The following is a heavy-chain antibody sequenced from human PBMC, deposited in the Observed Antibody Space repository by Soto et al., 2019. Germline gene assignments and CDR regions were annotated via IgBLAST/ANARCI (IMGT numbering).Heavy chain of an antibody. D-gene: IGHD1-1*01. V-gene: IGHV2-5*02. Sequence: QITLKESGPTLVKPTETLTLTCSFSGFSLTSRPMGVGWIRQPPGKALECLALIYWDDDKRYSPSLRSSLAITKDPPKNRVVLTMTIVDPLATATYNRAHRRGGVDWNDGDIDFWGQGTLVTVSS. CDR2: IYWDDDK. CDR1: GFSLTSRPMG. J-gene: IGHJ4*02. CDR3: AHRRGGVDWNDGDIDF.